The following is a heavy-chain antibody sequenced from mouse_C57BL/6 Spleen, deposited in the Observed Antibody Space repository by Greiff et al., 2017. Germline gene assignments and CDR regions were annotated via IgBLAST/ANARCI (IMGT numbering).Heavy chain of an antibody. J-gene: IGHJ1*03. CDR2: IYPGSDST. CDR3: AIKEELLRFYFEV. Sequence: QVQLQQPGAELVKPGASVKMSCKASGYTFTSYWITWVKQRPGQGLEWIGGIYPGSDSTNYNEKFKSKATLTVDTSSSTAYMQLSSLTSEVSAVYYCAIKEELLRFYFEVWGTGTTVTVSS. CDR1: GYTFTSYW. D-gene: IGHD1-1*01. V-gene: IGHV1-55*01.